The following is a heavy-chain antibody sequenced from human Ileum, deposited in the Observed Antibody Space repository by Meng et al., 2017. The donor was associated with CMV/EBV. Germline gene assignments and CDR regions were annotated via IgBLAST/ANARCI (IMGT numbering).Heavy chain of an antibody. Sequence: ASVKVSCKASGYTFTGYYMHWVRQAPGQGLEWMGWINPNSGSTNYAQKFQGRITMTRDTSISTAYRELRSLRSDATAVYYCATVSGWGGAGDYWGQGTLVTVSS. D-gene: IGHD6-19*01. CDR1: GYTFTGYY. J-gene: IGHJ4*02. CDR2: INPNSGST. V-gene: IGHV1-2*02. CDR3: ATVSGWGGAGDY.